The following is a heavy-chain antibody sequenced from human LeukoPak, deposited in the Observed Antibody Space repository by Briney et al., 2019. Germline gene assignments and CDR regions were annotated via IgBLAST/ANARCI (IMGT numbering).Heavy chain of an antibody. D-gene: IGHD2-21*02. CDR2: ISGSGGST. Sequence: GGSLRLSCAASGFTFSSYAISWVRQAPVKGLEWVSAISGSGGSTYYADSVKGQFTISRDNSKNTLYLQMNSLRAEDTAVYYCAKGGYCGGDCFFRLDYWGQGTLVTVSS. V-gene: IGHV3-23*01. CDR1: GFTFSSYA. CDR3: AKGGYCGGDCFFRLDY. J-gene: IGHJ4*02.